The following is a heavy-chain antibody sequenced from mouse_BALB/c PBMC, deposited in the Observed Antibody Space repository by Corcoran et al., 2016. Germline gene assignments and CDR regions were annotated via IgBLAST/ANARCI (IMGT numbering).Heavy chain of an antibody. CDR2: INPNNGDT. D-gene: IGHD2-14*01. CDR3: ARDRDWFFDV. V-gene: IGHV1-26*01. J-gene: IGHJ1*01. CDR1: GYTFTDYY. Sequence: EVQLQQSGPELVKPGAPVKMSCKASGYTFTDYYMKWMKQSLGKSLEWIGDINPNNGDTNYNQKFKGKATLTVDKSSSTAYMQLNSLTSEDSAVYFCARDRDWFFDVWGAGTTVTVSS.